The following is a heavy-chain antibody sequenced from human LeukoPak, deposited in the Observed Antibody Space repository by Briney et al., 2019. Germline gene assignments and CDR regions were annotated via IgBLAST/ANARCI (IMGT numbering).Heavy chain of an antibody. CDR2: IKKDGSEK. CDR1: GFTFSSYW. CDR3: AKAGYSSSWYNGDWFDP. D-gene: IGHD6-13*01. Sequence: GGSLRLSCAASGFTFSSYWMSWVRQAPGKGLEWVANIKKDGSEKYYVDSVKGRFTISRDNSKNTLYLQMNSLRAEDTAVYYCAKAGYSSSWYNGDWFDPWGQGTLVTVSS. V-gene: IGHV3-7*03. J-gene: IGHJ5*02.